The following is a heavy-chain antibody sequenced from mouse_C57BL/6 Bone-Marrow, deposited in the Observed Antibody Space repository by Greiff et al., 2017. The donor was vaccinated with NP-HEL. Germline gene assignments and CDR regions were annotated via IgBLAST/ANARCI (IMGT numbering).Heavy chain of an antibody. V-gene: IGHV1-72*01. CDR2: IDPNNGGT. Sequence: QVQLQQPGAELVKPGASVKLSCKASGYTFTSYWMHWVKQRPGRGLEWIGRIDPNNGGTKYNEKFKSKATLTVDKPSSTAYMQLSSLTSEDAAVYYCARRILTGTYGWYFDVWGTGTTVTVSS. CDR3: ARRILTGTYGWYFDV. D-gene: IGHD4-1*01. CDR1: GYTFTSYW. J-gene: IGHJ1*03.